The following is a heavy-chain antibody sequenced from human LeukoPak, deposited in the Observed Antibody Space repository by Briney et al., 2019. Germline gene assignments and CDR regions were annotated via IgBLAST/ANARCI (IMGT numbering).Heavy chain of an antibody. V-gene: IGHV3-23*01. J-gene: IGHJ4*02. CDR2: ISGSGGST. CDR3: AKDPNLAPSGTADY. Sequence: PGGSLRLSCAASGFTFTTYGMSWVRQAPGKGLEWVSAISGSGGSTYYAGSVKGRFTISRDNSENTLYLQMSSLRAEDTAVYYCAKDPNLAPSGTADYWGQGTLVTVSS. CDR1: GFTFTTYG. D-gene: IGHD6-13*01.